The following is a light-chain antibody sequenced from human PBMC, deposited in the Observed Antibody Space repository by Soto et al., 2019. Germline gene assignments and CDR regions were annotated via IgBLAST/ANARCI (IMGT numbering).Light chain of an antibody. CDR2: DVS. J-gene: IGLJ1*01. CDR3: SSYTSSSTLEV. V-gene: IGLV2-14*01. CDR1: SSDVGGYNY. Sequence: SVLTQPASGSGAPGQSITISCTGTSSDVGGYNYVSWYQQHPGKAPKLMIYDVSNRPSGVSNRFSGSKSGNTASLTISGLQAEDEADYYCSSYTSSSTLEVFGTGTKATV.